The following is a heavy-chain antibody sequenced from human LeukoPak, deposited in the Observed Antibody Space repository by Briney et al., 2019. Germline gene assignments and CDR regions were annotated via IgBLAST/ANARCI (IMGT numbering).Heavy chain of an antibody. V-gene: IGHV3-7*01. Sequence: GGALRLSCAASGFTFSSYWMSWVRQAPGKGREWVGNIKQDGSEKYYVDSLKGRLTISRDNAKNSLYLQMNSLRAEDTAVYYCGRDDSRDGYNTRFYGMGVRGQGATVT. CDR1: GFTFSSYW. J-gene: IGHJ6*01. D-gene: IGHD5-24*01. CDR2: IKQDGSEK. CDR3: GRDDSRDGYNTRFYGMGV.